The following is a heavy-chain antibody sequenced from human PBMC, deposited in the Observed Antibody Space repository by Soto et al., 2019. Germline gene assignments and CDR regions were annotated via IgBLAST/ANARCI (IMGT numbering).Heavy chain of an antibody. CDR1: GGSVSSGSYY. CDR2: TYYSGST. D-gene: IGHD3-16*02. Sequence: SETLSLTCTVSGGSVSSGSYYRSWIRQPPGKGLEWIGYTYYSGSTNYNPSLKSRVTISVDTSKNQFSLKLSSVTAADTAVYYCARDPLDYYFDYWGQGTLVTVSS. J-gene: IGHJ4*02. CDR3: ARDPLDYYFDY. V-gene: IGHV4-61*01.